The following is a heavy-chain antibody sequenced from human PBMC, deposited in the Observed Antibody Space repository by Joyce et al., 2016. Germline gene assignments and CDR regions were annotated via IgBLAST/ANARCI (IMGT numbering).Heavy chain of an antibody. CDR1: GGSVSSGGYS. J-gene: IGHJ6*02. CDR2: IDHSEST. V-gene: IGHV4-30-2*01. D-gene: IGHD3-10*01. Sequence: QMQLQESGPGLVKPSQNLSLTCAVSGGSVSSGGYSWTWIRQPPGKGLEWIGHIDHSESTFYTPSLQSRVTMSVDRSKNQFSLKLRSVTAADTAVYYCARAYGSGSYSYYYGMDVWGQGTTVTVSS. CDR3: ARAYGSGSYSYYYGMDV.